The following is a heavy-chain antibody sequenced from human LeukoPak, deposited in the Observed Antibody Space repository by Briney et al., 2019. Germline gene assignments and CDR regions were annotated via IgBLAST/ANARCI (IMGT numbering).Heavy chain of an antibody. CDR1: GFSFSSFA. V-gene: IGHV3-23*01. Sequence: GGSLRLSCAASGFSFSSFAMTWVRQAPGKGLEWVSAISGSGGSTYYADSVKGRFTISRDNSKNTLYLQMNSLRAEDTAVYYCAKDAVPGDYFDYWGQGTLVTVSS. J-gene: IGHJ4*02. CDR3: AKDAVPGDYFDY. CDR2: ISGSGGST.